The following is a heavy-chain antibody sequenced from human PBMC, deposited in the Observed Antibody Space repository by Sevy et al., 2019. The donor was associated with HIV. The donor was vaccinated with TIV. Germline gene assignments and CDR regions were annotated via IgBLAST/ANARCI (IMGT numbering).Heavy chain of an antibody. V-gene: IGHV3-30*04. CDR2: ISFDASNK. CDR3: ALERLSSDVAEYFQN. CDR1: GFTFSRYS. D-gene: IGHD1-1*01. J-gene: IGHJ1*01. Sequence: GGSLRLSCAASGFTFSRYSMHWVRQAPGKGLEWVATISFDASNKHYVDYVKGRFTISRDNFQNSLFLQMNSLRPEDTAVYYCALERLSSDVAEYFQNWGQGTLVTVSS.